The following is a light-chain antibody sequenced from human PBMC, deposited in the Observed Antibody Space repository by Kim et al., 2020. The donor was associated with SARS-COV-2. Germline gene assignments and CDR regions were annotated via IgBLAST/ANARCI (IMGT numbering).Light chain of an antibody. J-gene: IGKJ4*01. CDR1: QSIGTN. CDR3: QQYRSWPLT. CDR2: GAY. V-gene: IGKV3-15*01. Sequence: EILLTQSPATLSVSPGERATLSCRASQSIGTNLAWYQQKPGQGPRLLIYGAYTGATGVPARFSGSGSGTEFTLSITSLQSEDFAVYYCQQYRSWPLTFGGGTKVDIK.